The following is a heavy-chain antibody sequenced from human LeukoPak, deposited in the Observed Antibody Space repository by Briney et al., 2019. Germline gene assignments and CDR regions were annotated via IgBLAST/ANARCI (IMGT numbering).Heavy chain of an antibody. V-gene: IGHV4-4*07. CDR1: GGSTSSYY. Sequence: SETLSLTCTVSGGSTSSYYWSWIRQSAGRGLEWIGRIYVSGSTTYNPSLNSRVTMSLDTSKNQFSLKLRSVTAADTAVYYCAGYGEYWDWYFDLWGRGTPVTVSP. J-gene: IGHJ2*01. CDR3: AGYGEYWDWYFDL. CDR2: IYVSGST. D-gene: IGHD4-17*01.